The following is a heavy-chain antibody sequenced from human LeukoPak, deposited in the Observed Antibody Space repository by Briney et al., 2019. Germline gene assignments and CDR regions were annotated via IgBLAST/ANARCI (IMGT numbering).Heavy chain of an antibody. D-gene: IGHD5-18*01. CDR2: IASDGSST. CDR1: GCTFSSYW. CDR3: AREGYIYGSSGGYF. J-gene: IGHJ4*02. Sequence: GGSLRPSCAASGCTFSSYWMNWVRQAPGKGLVWVSRIASDGSSTTYADSVKGRFTISRDNAKNSVHLQMNSLRAEDTAVYYCAREGYIYGSSGGYFWGQGTLVTVSS. V-gene: IGHV3-74*01.